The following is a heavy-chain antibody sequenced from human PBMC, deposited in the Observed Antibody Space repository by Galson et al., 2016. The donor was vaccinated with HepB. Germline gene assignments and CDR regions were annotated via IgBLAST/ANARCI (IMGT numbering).Heavy chain of an antibody. CDR2: SYYSGST. D-gene: IGHD6-19*01. V-gene: IGHV4-39*01. J-gene: IGHJ4*02. CDR3: ARLSAPAGNY. Sequence: WVRQPPGKGLEWIGSSYYSGSTYYNPSLKSRVTISVDMSKNQFYLKVSSVTAADTAVYYCARLSAPAGNYWGQGTLVTVPS.